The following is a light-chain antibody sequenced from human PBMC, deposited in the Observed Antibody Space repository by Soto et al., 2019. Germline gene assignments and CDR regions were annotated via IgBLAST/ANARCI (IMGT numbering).Light chain of an antibody. Sequence: DIQMTQSPSTLSASVGDRVTITCRASQSISTWLAWYQQKPGKAPKLLICDASSLEGGVPSRFSGSGSGTEFTLTISSLQPEDSATYYCQQYNSYRWTFGQGTKVELK. CDR2: DAS. J-gene: IGKJ1*01. CDR3: QQYNSYRWT. V-gene: IGKV1-5*01. CDR1: QSISTW.